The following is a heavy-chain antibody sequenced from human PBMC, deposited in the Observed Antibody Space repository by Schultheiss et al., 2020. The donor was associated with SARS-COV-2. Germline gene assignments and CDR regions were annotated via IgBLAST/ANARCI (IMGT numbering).Heavy chain of an antibody. V-gene: IGHV4-59*01. D-gene: IGHD4-11*01. Sequence: SETLSLTCAVYGGSFSGYYWSWIRQPPGKGLEWIGYIYYSGSTNYNPSLKSRVTISVDTSKNQFSLKLSSVTAADTAVYYCARDMAYSNYADNSFDPWGQGTLVTVSS. J-gene: IGHJ5*02. CDR3: ARDMAYSNYADNSFDP. CDR1: GGSFSGYY. CDR2: IYYSGST.